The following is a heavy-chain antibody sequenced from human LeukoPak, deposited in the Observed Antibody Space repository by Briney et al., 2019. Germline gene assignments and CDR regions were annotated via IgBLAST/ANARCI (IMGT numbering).Heavy chain of an antibody. CDR3: AREARYGGYLDY. Sequence: SETLSLTCTVSGGSISSYYWSWIRQPPGKGLEWIGYIYYSGSTNYNPSLKSRVTISVDTSKNQFSLKLSSVTAADTAVYYCAREARYGGYLDYWGQGTLVTVSS. V-gene: IGHV4-59*01. CDR1: GGSISSYY. CDR2: IYYSGST. D-gene: IGHD5-12*01. J-gene: IGHJ4*02.